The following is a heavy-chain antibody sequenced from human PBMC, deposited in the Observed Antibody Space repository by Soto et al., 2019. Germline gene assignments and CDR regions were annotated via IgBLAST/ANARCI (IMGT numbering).Heavy chain of an antibody. J-gene: IGHJ6*02. CDR2: IYYSGST. Sequence: SETLSLTCTVSGGSISSYYWSRIRQPPGKGIEWIGYIYYSGSTNYNPSLKSRVTISVDTSKNQFSLKLSSVTAADTAVYYCASPWGVWGYGYYCYGLAVWGQGTTVTVSS. V-gene: IGHV4-59*08. D-gene: IGHD5-18*01. CDR3: ASPWGVWGYGYYCYGLAV. CDR1: GGSISSYY.